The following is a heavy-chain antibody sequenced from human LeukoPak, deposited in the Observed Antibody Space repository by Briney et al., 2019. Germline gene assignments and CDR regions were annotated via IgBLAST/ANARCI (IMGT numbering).Heavy chain of an antibody. CDR2: ISSSSSYI. D-gene: IGHD6-13*01. V-gene: IGHV3-21*01. CDR3: ARGGRQQLVRFDY. CDR1: GFTFSSYA. Sequence: GGSLRLSCAASGFTFSSYAMSWVRQAPGKGLEWVSSISSSSSYIYYADSVKGRFTISRDNAKNSLYLQMNSLRAEDTAVYYCARGGRQQLVRFDYWGQGTLVTVSS. J-gene: IGHJ4*02.